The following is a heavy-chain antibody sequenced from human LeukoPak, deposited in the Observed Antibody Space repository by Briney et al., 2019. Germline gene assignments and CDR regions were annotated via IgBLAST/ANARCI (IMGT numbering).Heavy chain of an antibody. D-gene: IGHD3-3*01. CDR2: INHSGST. CDR3: ARGLRFLEWSYPSGYYYYMDV. J-gene: IGHJ6*03. Sequence: SETLSLTCAVYGGSFSGYYWSWIRQPPGKGLEWIGKINHSGSTNYNPSLKSRVTISIDTSKNQFSLKLSSVTAADTAVYYCARGLRFLEWSYPSGYYYYMDVWGKGTTVAVSS. V-gene: IGHV4-34*01. CDR1: GGSFSGYY.